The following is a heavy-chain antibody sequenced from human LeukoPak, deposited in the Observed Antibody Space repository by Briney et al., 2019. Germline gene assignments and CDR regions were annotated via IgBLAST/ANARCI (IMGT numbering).Heavy chain of an antibody. CDR2: IIPIFGTA. CDR3: ARRGIVGATYDY. CDR1: GGTFSSYA. D-gene: IGHD1-26*01. V-gene: IGHV1-69*06. Sequence: SVKVSCKASGGTFSSYAISWVRQAPGQGLEWMGGIIPIFGTANYAQKFQGRVTITADKSTSTAYMELSSLRSEGTAVYYCARRGIVGATYDYWGQGTLVTVSS. J-gene: IGHJ4*02.